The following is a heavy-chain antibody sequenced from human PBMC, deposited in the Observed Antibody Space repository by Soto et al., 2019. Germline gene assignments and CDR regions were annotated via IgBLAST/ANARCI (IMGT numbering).Heavy chain of an antibody. CDR3: ARAWYGDYDLSLSYCYYYMDV. V-gene: IGHV1-8*01. CDR2: MNPNSGNT. J-gene: IGHJ6*03. Sequence: ASVKVSCKASGYTFTSYDINWVRQATGQGLEWMGWMNPNSGNTGYAQKFQGRVTMTRNTSISTAYMELSSLRSEDTAVYYCARAWYGDYDLSLSYCYYYMDVWGKGTTVTLSS. D-gene: IGHD4-17*01. CDR1: GYTFTSYD.